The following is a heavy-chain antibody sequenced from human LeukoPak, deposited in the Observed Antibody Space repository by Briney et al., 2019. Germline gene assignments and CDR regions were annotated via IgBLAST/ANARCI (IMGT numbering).Heavy chain of an antibody. CDR1: GFTFSSNY. CDR3: VRGPGYPGGKLDY. CDR2: IYSGGGT. V-gene: IGHV3-53*01. Sequence: GGSLRLSCAASGFTFSSNYMSWVRQAPGKGLEWVSLIYSGGGTYYSESVTGRFTISRDKSRNTLYLQRNSLRAEDTAVYYCVRGPGYPGGKLDYWGQGTLVTVSS. J-gene: IGHJ4*02. D-gene: IGHD3-16*01.